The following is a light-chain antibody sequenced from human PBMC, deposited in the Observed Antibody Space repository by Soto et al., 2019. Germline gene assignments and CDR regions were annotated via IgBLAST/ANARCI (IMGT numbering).Light chain of an antibody. CDR2: RNN. Sequence: QSVLTQPPSASGTPGQRVTISCSGSSSNVGFNFVFWYQQFPGTAPKLLMYRNNQRPSGVPDRFSGSKSGTSASLAISGLRSEDEADYYCAAWDDSLSAWVFGGGTKLTVL. J-gene: IGLJ3*02. V-gene: IGLV1-47*01. CDR1: SSNVGFNF. CDR3: AAWDDSLSAWV.